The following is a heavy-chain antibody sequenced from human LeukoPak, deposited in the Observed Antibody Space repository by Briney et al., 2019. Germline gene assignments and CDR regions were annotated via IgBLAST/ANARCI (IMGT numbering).Heavy chain of an antibody. CDR2: ISYDGSNK. J-gene: IGHJ4*02. CDR1: GFTFSSYG. D-gene: IGHD1-26*01. V-gene: IGHV3-30*18. Sequence: GGSLRLSCAASGFTFSSYGMHWVRQAPGKGLEWVAVISYDGSNKYYADCVKGRFTISRDNSKNTLYLQMNSLRAEDTAVYYCAKDLVGATNYWGQGTLVTVSS. CDR3: AKDLVGATNY.